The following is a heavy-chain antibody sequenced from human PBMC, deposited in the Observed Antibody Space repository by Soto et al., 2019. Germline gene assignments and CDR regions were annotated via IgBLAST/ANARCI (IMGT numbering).Heavy chain of an antibody. Sequence: GGSLRLSCEASGVTISECSMNWVRQAPGKGLEWLAYITIRTGNVLYADSVRGRFTISADNAENSVILQMNSLRDEDSAVYFCVRDRDLYRDMFHADLWGQGTLVTVSS. V-gene: IGHV3-48*02. J-gene: IGHJ4*01. CDR3: VRDRDLYRDMFHADL. CDR1: GVTISECS. D-gene: IGHD3-10*02. CDR2: ITIRTGNV.